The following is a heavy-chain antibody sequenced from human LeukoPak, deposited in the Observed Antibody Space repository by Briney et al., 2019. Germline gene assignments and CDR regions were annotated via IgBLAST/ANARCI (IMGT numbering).Heavy chain of an antibody. Sequence: GGSLRLSCAASGFTFSSYSMNWVRQAPGKGLEWVSSISSYSSYIYYADSVKGRFTISRDNAKNSLYLQMNSLRAEDTAVYYCARVVVVAATRGGFDYWGQGTLVTVSS. J-gene: IGHJ4*02. D-gene: IGHD2-15*01. V-gene: IGHV3-21*01. CDR2: ISSYSSYI. CDR3: ARVVVVAATRGGFDY. CDR1: GFTFSSYS.